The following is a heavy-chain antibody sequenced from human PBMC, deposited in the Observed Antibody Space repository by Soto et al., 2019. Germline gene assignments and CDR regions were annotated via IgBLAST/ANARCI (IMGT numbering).Heavy chain of an antibody. Sequence: LRLSCAASGFTFSSYWMHWVRQAPGKGLVWVSRINSDGSSTSYADSVKGRFTISRDNAKNTLYLQMNSLRAEDTAVYYCARAYSSSWYWFDPWGQGTLVTVSS. V-gene: IGHV3-74*01. J-gene: IGHJ5*02. CDR1: GFTFSSYW. CDR2: INSDGSST. CDR3: ARAYSSSWYWFDP. D-gene: IGHD6-13*01.